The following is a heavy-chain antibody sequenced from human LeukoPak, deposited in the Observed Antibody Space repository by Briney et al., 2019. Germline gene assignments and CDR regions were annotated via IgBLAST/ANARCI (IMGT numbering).Heavy chain of an antibody. V-gene: IGHV3-30*02. CDR2: IRYDGSNK. J-gene: IGHJ4*02. CDR1: GVNFINYG. CDR3: AKARSLLPDY. Sequence: GGSLRLSCVASGVNFINYGMHWVRQAPGKGLEWVAFIRYDGSNKYFADSVKGRFTISRDNSKNTLYLQMISLRVEDTAVYYCAKARSLLPDYWGQGTLVTVSS. D-gene: IGHD2/OR15-2a*01.